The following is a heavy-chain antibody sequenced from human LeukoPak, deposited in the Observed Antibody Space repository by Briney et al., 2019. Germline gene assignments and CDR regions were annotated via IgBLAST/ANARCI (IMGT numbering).Heavy chain of an antibody. CDR3: ASGTTVVTPGRYYFDY. D-gene: IGHD4-23*01. CDR2: ISSNSNYI. Sequence: GGSLRLSCAASGFTFSDCSMNWVRQAPGKGLEWVSSISSNSNYIYYADSVKGRFTISRDNAKNSLYLQMNSLRAEDTAVYYCASGTTVVTPGRYYFDYWGQGALVPVSS. V-gene: IGHV3-21*01. J-gene: IGHJ4*02. CDR1: GFTFSDCS.